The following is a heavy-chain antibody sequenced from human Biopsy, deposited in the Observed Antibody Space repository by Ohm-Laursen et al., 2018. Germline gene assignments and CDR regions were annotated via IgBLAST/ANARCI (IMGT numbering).Heavy chain of an antibody. CDR2: IYSGDRP. V-gene: IGHV3-53*01. D-gene: IGHD6-6*01. Sequence: GSLRLSCAASGFDFSDYSMSWVRQAPGMGLEWVSVIYSGDRPYYRESVRGRFTISRDNSKNTLYLQMNSLRADDTAVYYCARNKPGSSSGSDFDYWGQGTLVTVSS. J-gene: IGHJ4*02. CDR1: GFDFSDYS. CDR3: ARNKPGSSSGSDFDY.